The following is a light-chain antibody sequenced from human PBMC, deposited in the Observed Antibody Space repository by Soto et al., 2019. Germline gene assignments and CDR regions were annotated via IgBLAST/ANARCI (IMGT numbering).Light chain of an antibody. CDR1: QSVSSY. Sequence: EIVLTQSPATLSLSPGERATLSCRASQSVSSYLAWYQQKPGQAPRLLICEASNRATGIPARFSGSGSGTDFTLTISSLEPEDFAVYYCQQYYKWPPKTFGQGTKVDIK. J-gene: IGKJ1*01. CDR2: EAS. V-gene: IGKV3-11*01. CDR3: QQYYKWPPKT.